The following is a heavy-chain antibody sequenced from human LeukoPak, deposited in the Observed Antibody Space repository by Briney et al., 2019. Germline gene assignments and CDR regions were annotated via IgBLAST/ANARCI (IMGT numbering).Heavy chain of an antibody. CDR1: GYSFTSNY. V-gene: IGHV1-46*01. J-gene: IGHJ6*02. D-gene: IGHD5-18*01. CDR3: AARGYSYGPVDYYGMDV. Sequence: ASVKVSCKASGYSFTSNYIHWVRQAPGQGLEWMGMIYPRDGSTSYAQRFQDRVTVTRDTSTSTVHMELRSLRSDDTAVYYCAARGYSYGPVDYYGMDVWGQGTTVTVSS. CDR2: IYPRDGST.